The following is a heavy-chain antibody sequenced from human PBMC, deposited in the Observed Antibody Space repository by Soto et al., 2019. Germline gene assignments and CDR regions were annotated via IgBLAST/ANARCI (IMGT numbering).Heavy chain of an antibody. J-gene: IGHJ5*02. Sequence: PSETLSLTCTASGGSICSYYWSWIRQPPGKGLERIGYTYYSGSTNYNPSLKSRVTMSVDTSKNQFSLKLNSVTAADTAGYYCARXYCSGANFYPGGNWFDPWGPGTQVTVSS. CDR1: GGSICSYY. CDR2: TYYSGST. V-gene: IGHV4-59*01. D-gene: IGHD2-15*01. CDR3: ARXYCSGANFYPGGNWFDP.